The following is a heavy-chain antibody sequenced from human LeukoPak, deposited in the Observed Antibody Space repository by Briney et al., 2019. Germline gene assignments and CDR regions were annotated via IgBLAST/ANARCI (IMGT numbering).Heavy chain of an antibody. CDR3: ARDRLEYYDSSGYLVDY. D-gene: IGHD3-22*01. V-gene: IGHV3-66*02. CDR2: IYSGGST. J-gene: IGHJ4*02. CDR1: GFTVSSNY. Sequence: PGGSLRLYCAASGFTVSSNYMSWVRQAPGKGLEWVSVIYSGGSTYYADSVKGRFTISRDNSKNTLYLQMNSLRAEDTAVYYCARDRLEYYDSSGYLVDYWGQGTLVTVSS.